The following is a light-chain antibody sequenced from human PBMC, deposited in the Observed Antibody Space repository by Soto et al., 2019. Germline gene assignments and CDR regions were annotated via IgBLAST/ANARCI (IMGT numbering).Light chain of an antibody. CDR2: GAS. V-gene: IGKV3-20*01. CDR1: QSVSSSY. CDR3: HHDDTSRVT. J-gene: IGKJ3*01. Sequence: EIVLTQSPGTLSLSPGERATLSCRASQSVSSSYLAWYQQKPAQAPRLLIYGASTRATGIPDRFSGSGSGTDFTLTISRLEPEDFAVYYCHHDDTSRVTFGPGTKVDIK.